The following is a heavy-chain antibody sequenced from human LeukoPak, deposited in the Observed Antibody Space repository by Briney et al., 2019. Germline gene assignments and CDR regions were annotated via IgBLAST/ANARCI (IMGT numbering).Heavy chain of an antibody. CDR3: ARERFLYSSGWASCNDY. CDR2: IKQDGSEK. D-gene: IGHD6-19*01. Sequence: WMSXVRQAPGXGLXWVANIKQDGSEKYYVDSVKGRFTISRDNAKNSLYLQMNSLRAEDTAVYYCARERFLYSSGWASCNDYWGQGTLVTVSS. J-gene: IGHJ4*02. CDR1: W. V-gene: IGHV3-7*01.